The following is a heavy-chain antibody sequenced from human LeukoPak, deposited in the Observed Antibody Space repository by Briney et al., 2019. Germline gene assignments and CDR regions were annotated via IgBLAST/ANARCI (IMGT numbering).Heavy chain of an antibody. D-gene: IGHD1-14*01. J-gene: IGHJ6*02. CDR2: INHSGST. Sequence: SETLSLTCAVYGRSFSGYYWSWIRQPPGKGLEWIGEINHSGSTNYNPSLKSRVTISVDTSKNQFSLKLSSVTAADTAVYYCASVPRRPYYYYYGMDVWGQGTTVTVSS. CDR1: GRSFSGYY. CDR3: ASVPRRPYYYYYGMDV. V-gene: IGHV4-34*01.